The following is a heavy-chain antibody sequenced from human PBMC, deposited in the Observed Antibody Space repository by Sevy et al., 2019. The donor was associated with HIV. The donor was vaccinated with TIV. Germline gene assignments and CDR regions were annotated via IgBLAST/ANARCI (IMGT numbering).Heavy chain of an antibody. D-gene: IGHD1-1*01. CDR3: ATSGTTGTTSHFNY. J-gene: IGHJ4*02. V-gene: IGHV1-69*13. CDR2: IIPIFGTP. Sequence: ASVKVSCKASGGTFNNFGFHWVRQAPGQGLEWMGGIIPIFGTPNYAQQFQGRVTITADVSTSTAYMKLSRLTSEYTAVYYCATSGTTGTTSHFNYWGQGTLVTVSS. CDR1: GGTFNNFG.